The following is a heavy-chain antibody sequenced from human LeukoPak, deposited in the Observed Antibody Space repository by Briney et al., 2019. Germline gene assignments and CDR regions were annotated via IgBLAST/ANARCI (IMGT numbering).Heavy chain of an antibody. CDR2: IYYSGST. CDR1: GGSISSGDYY. Sequence: KASETLSLTCAVSGGSISSGDYYWSWIRQHPGKGLEWIGYIYYSGSTYYNPSLKSRVSISVDTSKNQFSLNLNSVTAADTAVYYCASGREITATLPYWGQGTLITVSS. J-gene: IGHJ4*02. CDR3: ASGREITATLPY. D-gene: IGHD1-20*01. V-gene: IGHV4-31*11.